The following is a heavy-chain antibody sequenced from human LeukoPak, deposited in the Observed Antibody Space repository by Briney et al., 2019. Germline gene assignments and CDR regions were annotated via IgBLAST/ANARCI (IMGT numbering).Heavy chain of an antibody. J-gene: IGHJ4*02. D-gene: IGHD2-2*01. V-gene: IGHV4-59*01. CDR1: SGTISNYY. Sequence: SETLSLTSTVSSGTISNYYWSWLPPPPGQRLKWIVNTYYSASTNYNPSLKARVTISVDTSKNQFSPKLSSVTAADTAVYYCARSDCSSTSCYGFFDYWGQGTLVTVSS. CDR3: ARSDCSSTSCYGFFDY. CDR2: TYYSAST.